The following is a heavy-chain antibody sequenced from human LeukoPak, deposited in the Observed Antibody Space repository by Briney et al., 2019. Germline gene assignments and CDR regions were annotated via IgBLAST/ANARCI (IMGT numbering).Heavy chain of an antibody. CDR2: IGSSET. Sequence: GGSLRLSCAASGFNFNIFAMSGVRQSPGRGLEWVSTIGSSETYYADSVKGRFTISRDNSKNRLYLQMNSVRADDTAVYYCAKDSFDHNGIYDAFDIWGQGTLVTVSS. CDR1: GFNFNIFA. CDR3: AKDSFDHNGIYDAFDI. J-gene: IGHJ3*02. D-gene: IGHD1-1*01. V-gene: IGHV3-23*01.